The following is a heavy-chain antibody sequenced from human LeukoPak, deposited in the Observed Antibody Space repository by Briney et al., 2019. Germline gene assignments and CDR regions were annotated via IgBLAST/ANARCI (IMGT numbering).Heavy chain of an antibody. J-gene: IGHJ4*02. CDR2: ISSSGST. CDR3: ASHDFWSGNNDY. D-gene: IGHD3-3*01. V-gene: IGHV4-61*02. CDR1: SGSISGSSSSYY. Sequence: PSETLSLTCTVSSGSISGSSSSYYWSWVRQPAGKGLEWIGRISSSGSTNYNPSLKSRVTISVDTSKNQFSLKLSSVTAADTAVYYCASHDFWSGNNDYWGQGTLVTVSS.